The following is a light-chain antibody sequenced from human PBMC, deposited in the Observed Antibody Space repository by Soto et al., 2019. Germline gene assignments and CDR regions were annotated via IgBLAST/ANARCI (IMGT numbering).Light chain of an antibody. CDR2: EVT. V-gene: IGLV2-23*02. J-gene: IGLJ2*01. Sequence: HSVLTQPASVSGSVGQSITISCTGTSSGVGSYNLGSWYQQHPGKAPKLMIYEVTKRPSGVSNRLSGSKSGNTASLTISGLQAEDEADYYCASFAVVDTVVFGGGTKLTVL. CDR3: ASFAVVDTVV. CDR1: SSGVGSYNL.